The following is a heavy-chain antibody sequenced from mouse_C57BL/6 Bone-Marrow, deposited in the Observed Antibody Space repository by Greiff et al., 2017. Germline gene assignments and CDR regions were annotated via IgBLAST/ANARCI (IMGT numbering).Heavy chain of an antibody. V-gene: IGHV5-16*01. CDR2: INYDGSST. J-gene: IGHJ1*03. CDR3: ARGAYFYWYFDV. CDR1: GFTFSDYY. Sequence: EVQRVESEGGLVQPGSSMKLSCTASGFTFSDYYMACVRQVPEKGLEWVANINYDGSSTYYLDSLKSRFIISRDNAKNILYLQMSSLKSEDTATYYCARGAYFYWYFDVWGTGTTVTVSS. D-gene: IGHD1-1*01.